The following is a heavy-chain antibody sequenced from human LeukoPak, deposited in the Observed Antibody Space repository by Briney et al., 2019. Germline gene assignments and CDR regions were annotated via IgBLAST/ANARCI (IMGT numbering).Heavy chain of an antibody. J-gene: IGHJ4*02. CDR3: ARVEDRGYYDSTGY. D-gene: IGHD3-22*01. CDR2: ISSSSSYI. Sequence: PGGSLGLSCAASGFTFSSYSMNWVRQAPGKGLEWVSSISSSSSYIYYADSVKGRFTISRDNAKNSLYLQMNSLRAEDTAVYYCARVEDRGYYDSTGYWGQGTLVTVSS. V-gene: IGHV3-21*01. CDR1: GFTFSSYS.